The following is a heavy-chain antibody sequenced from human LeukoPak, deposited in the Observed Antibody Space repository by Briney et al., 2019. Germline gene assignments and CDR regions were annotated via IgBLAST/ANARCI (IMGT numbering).Heavy chain of an antibody. CDR1: GYTFTGYY. V-gene: IGHV1-2*02. Sequence: ASVKVSCKASGYTFTGYYMHWVRQAPGQGLEWMGWINPNSGGTNYAQKFQGRVTMTRDTSISTAYMELSRLRSDDTAVYYCARLDSPTNNWFDPWGQGTLVTVSS. CDR2: INPNSGGT. CDR3: ARLDSPTNNWFDP. J-gene: IGHJ5*02. D-gene: IGHD3-22*01.